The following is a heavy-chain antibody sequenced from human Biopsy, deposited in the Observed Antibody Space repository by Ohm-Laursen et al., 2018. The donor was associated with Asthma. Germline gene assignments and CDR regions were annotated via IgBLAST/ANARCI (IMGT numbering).Heavy chain of an antibody. Sequence: SLRLSCTASRFTYAMHWVRQAPGKGLEWVAVISYDGSSIYYADSVKGRFTISRDTSKNTLSLQMNSLTAEDTAVYYCAREGVAGTHIEDWGQGTLVTVSS. CDR1: RFTYA. CDR3: AREGVAGTHIED. J-gene: IGHJ4*02. D-gene: IGHD6-19*01. V-gene: IGHV3-30-3*01. CDR2: ISYDGSSI.